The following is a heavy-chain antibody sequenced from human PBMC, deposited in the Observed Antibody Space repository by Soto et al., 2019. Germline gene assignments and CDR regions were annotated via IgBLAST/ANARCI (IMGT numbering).Heavy chain of an antibody. CDR3: ARESLSHDSTFDY. CDR1: GGTFSSYA. D-gene: IGHD3-22*01. V-gene: IGHV1-69*13. J-gene: IGHJ4*02. Sequence: GASVKVSCKASGGTFSSYAISWVRQAPGQGLEWMGGIIPIFGTANYAQKSQGRVTITADESTSTAYMELSSLRSEDTAVYYCARESLSHDSTFDYWGQGPLVTVSS. CDR2: IIPIFGTA.